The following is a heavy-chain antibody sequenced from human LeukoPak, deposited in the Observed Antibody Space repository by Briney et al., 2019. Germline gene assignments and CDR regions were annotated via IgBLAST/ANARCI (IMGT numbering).Heavy chain of an antibody. CDR2: IKEDGSRE. V-gene: IGHV3-7*01. CDR3: ARGRRTSTALYNYYYYMDV. CDR1: GFTFSSYW. J-gene: IGHJ6*03. Sequence: GGSLRLSCAASGFTFSSYWMHWVRQAPGKGLVWVANIKEDGSREYYVDSVKGRFTISRDNAKNSLYLQMDSLTAEDTAVYYCARGRRTSTALYNYYYYMDVWGKGTTVTVSS. D-gene: IGHD2/OR15-2a*01.